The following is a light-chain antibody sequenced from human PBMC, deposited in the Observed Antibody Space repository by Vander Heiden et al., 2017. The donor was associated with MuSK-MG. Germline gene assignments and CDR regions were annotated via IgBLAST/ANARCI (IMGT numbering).Light chain of an antibody. CDR2: GAS. Sequence: EIVLTQSPGTLSLSPGERATLSCRASQSVSSNYLAWYQQKPGQAPRLLIYGASSTATRIPDRLPGRASGTDFTLSIRIMEPEDIAVYYSHLYCTSALTFGGGTKLEIK. V-gene: IGKV3-20*01. CDR1: QSVSSNY. CDR3: HLYCTSALT. J-gene: IGKJ4*01.